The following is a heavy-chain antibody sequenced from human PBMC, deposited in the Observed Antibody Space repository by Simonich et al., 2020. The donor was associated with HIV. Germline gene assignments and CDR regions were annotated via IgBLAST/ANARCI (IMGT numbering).Heavy chain of an antibody. Sequence: QVQLVESGGGVVQPVRSLRLSCAASGFTFSSYVMDWVRQAPGKGLEWVAVISYDGSNKYYADSVKGRFTISRDNSKNSLYLQMNSLRAEDTAVYYCAGGGSISSVWADDYWGQGTLVTVSS. V-gene: IGHV3-30*07. CDR2: ISYDGSNK. J-gene: IGHJ4*02. D-gene: IGHD3-16*01. CDR3: AGGGSISSVWADDY. CDR1: GFTFSSYV.